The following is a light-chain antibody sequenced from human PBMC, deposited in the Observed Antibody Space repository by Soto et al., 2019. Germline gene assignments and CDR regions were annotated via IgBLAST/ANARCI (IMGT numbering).Light chain of an antibody. CDR2: DAS. V-gene: IGKV3-11*01. J-gene: IGKJ4*01. Sequence: EIVLTQSPATLSLSPGERATLSCRASQSVRYFLAWYQQKPGQAPRLLIYDASNRATRIPARFSGSGSGTDFTLTISSLEPEDFAFYYCQQRRNWLTFGGGTNLEIK. CDR1: QSVRYF. CDR3: QQRRNWLT.